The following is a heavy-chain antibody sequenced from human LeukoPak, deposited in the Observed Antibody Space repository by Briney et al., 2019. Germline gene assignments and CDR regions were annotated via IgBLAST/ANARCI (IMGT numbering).Heavy chain of an antibody. V-gene: IGHV1-46*01. J-gene: IGHJ5*02. CDR1: GYTFTSYG. CDR3: ARDPKEVGALGLKRWFDP. CDR2: INPSGGST. Sequence: ASVKVSCKASGYTFTSYGISWVRQAPGQGLEWMGIINPSGGSTSYAQKFQGRVTMTRDTSTSTVYMELSSLRSEDTAVYYCARDPKEVGALGLKRWFDPWGQGTLVTVSS. D-gene: IGHD1-26*01.